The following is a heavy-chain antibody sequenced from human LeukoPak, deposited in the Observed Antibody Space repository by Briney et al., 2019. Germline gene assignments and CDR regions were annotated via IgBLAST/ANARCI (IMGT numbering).Heavy chain of an antibody. V-gene: IGHV1-18*01. CDR3: ARDGNGPADY. CDR2: ISGYNGNT. CDR1: GYTFSSYG. J-gene: IGHJ4*02. Sequence: ASVKVSCKASGYTFSSYGISWVRQAPGQGLEWMGWISGYNGNTNYAQKFQGRVTMTTDTSTSTVYMELRSLRSDDTAVYYCARDGNGPADYWGQGTLVIVSS. D-gene: IGHD2-8*01.